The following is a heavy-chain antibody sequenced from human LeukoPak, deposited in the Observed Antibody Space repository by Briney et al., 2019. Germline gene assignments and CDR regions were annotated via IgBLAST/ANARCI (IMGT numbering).Heavy chain of an antibody. Sequence: ASVKVSCKASGYTFTGYYIHWVRQAPGQGLKWMGRINPSSGGTNYALKFQGTVTMTRDTSISTAYMELSRLRSDDTAVYYCARKPEGMDVWGQGTTVTVSS. J-gene: IGHJ6*02. V-gene: IGHV1-2*06. CDR1: GYTFTGYY. CDR3: ARKPEGMDV. D-gene: IGHD1-14*01. CDR2: INPSSGGT.